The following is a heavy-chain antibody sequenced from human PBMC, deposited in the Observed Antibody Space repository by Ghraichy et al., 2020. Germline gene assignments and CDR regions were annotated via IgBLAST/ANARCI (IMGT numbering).Heavy chain of an antibody. V-gene: IGHV4-39*01. Sequence: SETLSLTCTVSGGSISSSSYYWGWIRQPPGKGLEWIGSIYYSGSTYYNPSLKSRVTISVDTSKNQFSLKLSSVTAADTAVYYCARHTMIVVVTTGRRDDAFDIWGQGTMVTVSS. CDR2: IYYSGST. J-gene: IGHJ3*02. D-gene: IGHD3-22*01. CDR1: GGSISSSSYY. CDR3: ARHTMIVVVTTGRRDDAFDI.